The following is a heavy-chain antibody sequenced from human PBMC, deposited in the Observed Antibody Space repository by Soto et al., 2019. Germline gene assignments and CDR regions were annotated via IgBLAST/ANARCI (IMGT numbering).Heavy chain of an antibody. D-gene: IGHD3-22*01. CDR3: ARDRGGGFGMIVV. V-gene: IGHV4-4*02. Sequence: QVQLQESGPGLVKPSGTLSLTCAVSGGSISSSNWWSWVRQPPGKGLEWIGEIYHSGSTNYNPSLKSRVPISVDKSKNQFSLKPSSVPAADTAVYYCARDRGGGFGMIVVWGQGTLVTVSS. CDR1: GGSISSSNW. J-gene: IGHJ4*02. CDR2: IYHSGST.